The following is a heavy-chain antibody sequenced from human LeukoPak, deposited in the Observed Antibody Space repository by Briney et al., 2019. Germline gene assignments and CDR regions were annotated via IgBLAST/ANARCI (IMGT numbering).Heavy chain of an antibody. J-gene: IGHJ4*02. CDR3: ARGARGWQWLSYYFDD. CDR1: GFMVSNSY. CDR2: IFSGGST. V-gene: IGHV3-53*01. Sequence: GGSLRLSCAASGFMVSNSYMSWVRQAPGKGLEWVSVIFSGGSTYHVDSVKGRFTISRDNSENTVYLQMNSLRAEDTAVYYCARGARGWQWLSYYFDDWGQGTLVTVSS. D-gene: IGHD6-19*01.